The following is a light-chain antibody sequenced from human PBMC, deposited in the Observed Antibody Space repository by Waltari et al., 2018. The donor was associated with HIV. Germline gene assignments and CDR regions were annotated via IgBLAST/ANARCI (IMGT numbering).Light chain of an antibody. CDR1: QTVDSD. V-gene: IGKV3-15*01. CDR3: QQYNNWPYT. CDR2: GAS. Sequence: ERVMTQSPTTLSVSPGERATLSCRASQTVDSDLAWYQQRPGQPPRPLISGASTRATGIPARFSGSGSWTEFTLTINSLQSEDFAVYYCQQYNNWPYTFGQGTRLDIK. J-gene: IGKJ2*01.